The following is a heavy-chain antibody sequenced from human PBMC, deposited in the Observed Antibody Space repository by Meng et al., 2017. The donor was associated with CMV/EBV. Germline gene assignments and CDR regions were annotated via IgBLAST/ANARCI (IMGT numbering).Heavy chain of an antibody. CDR2: ISSSGSTI. J-gene: IGHJ6*04. CDR3: ARDRGKEYQLLDDYDEEGRDG. V-gene: IGHV3-11*04. CDR1: GFTFSDYY. D-gene: IGHD2-2*01. Sequence: GESLKISCAASGFTFSDYYMSWIRQAPGKGLEWVSYISSSGSTIYYADSVKGRFTISRDNAKNSLYLQMNSLRAEDTAVYYCARDRGKEYQLLDDYDEEGRDGGGKGKKVTVSS.